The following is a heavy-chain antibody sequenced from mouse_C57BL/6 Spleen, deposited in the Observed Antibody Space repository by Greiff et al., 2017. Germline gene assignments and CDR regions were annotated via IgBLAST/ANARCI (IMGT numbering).Heavy chain of an antibody. CDR2: ISYDGSN. CDR3: ARVGDGYYGDY. Sequence: EVKVEESGPGLVKPSQSLSLTCSVTGYSITSGYYWNWIRQFPGNKLEWMGYISYDGSNNYNPSLKNRISITRDTSKNQFFLKLNSVTTEDTATYYCARVGDGYYGDYWGQGTTLTVSS. D-gene: IGHD2-3*01. J-gene: IGHJ2*01. V-gene: IGHV3-6*01. CDR1: GYSITSGYY.